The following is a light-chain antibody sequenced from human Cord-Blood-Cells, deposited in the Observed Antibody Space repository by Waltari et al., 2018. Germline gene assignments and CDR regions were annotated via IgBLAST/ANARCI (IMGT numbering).Light chain of an antibody. V-gene: IGLV2-18*02. J-gene: IGLJ2*01. CDR2: EVS. CDR3: SSYTSSSTVV. Sequence: QSALTQPPSVSGSPGQSVTISCTGTSSDAGSYTRVSWYQHLPGTAPNLIIYEVSNRPSGVPDRFSGSKSGNTASLTISGLQAEDEADYYCSSYTSSSTVVFGGGTKLTVL. CDR1: SSDAGSYTR.